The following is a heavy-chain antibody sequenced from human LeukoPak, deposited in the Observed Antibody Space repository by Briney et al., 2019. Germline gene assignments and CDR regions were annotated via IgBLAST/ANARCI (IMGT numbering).Heavy chain of an antibody. CDR1: GFTFSSYW. D-gene: IGHD5-24*01. CDR3: ALGVEGNAFDL. Sequence: GWSLRLSCAASGFTFSSYWMHWVRQAPGKGLVWVSRINSDGSSTSYADCVKGRFTISRDNAKNTMYLQMNSLRAEDTAVYYCALGVEGNAFDLWGQGTMVTVSS. V-gene: IGHV3-74*01. J-gene: IGHJ3*01. CDR2: INSDGSST.